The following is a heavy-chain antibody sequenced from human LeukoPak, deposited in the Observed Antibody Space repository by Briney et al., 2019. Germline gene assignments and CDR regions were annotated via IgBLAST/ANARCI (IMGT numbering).Heavy chain of an antibody. CDR3: AREHCSGGSCYSHIDY. CDR1: GFTFSYYG. V-gene: IGHV3-30*02. J-gene: IGHJ4*02. Sequence: GGSLRLSCAASGFTFSYYGMHWVRQAPGKGLEWVAFIRYDGSNKYYVDSVKGRFTISRDNSKNTLYLQMNSLRTEDTAVYYCAREHCSGGSCYSHIDYWGQGTLVTVSS. D-gene: IGHD2-15*01. CDR2: IRYDGSNK.